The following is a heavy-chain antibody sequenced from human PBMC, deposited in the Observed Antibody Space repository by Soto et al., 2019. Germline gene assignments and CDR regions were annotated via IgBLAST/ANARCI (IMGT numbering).Heavy chain of an antibody. CDR1: GFTFSLYA. V-gene: IGHV3-23*01. CDR3: AKDSQSVSVSAARVYGMDV. Sequence: PGGSLRLSCAGSGFTFSLYAMTWVRQAPGKGLEWVSTLSDSGGHTYYADSVKGRFTISRDNPKNTLYLQMNSLRAEATAVYYCAKDSQSVSVSAARVYGMDVWGQGTTVTVSS. J-gene: IGHJ6*02. CDR2: LSDSGGHT. D-gene: IGHD2-2*01.